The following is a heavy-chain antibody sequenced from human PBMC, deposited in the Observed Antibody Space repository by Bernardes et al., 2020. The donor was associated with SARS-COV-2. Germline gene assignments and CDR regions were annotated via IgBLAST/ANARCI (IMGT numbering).Heavy chain of an antibody. CDR3: VRSAGMDV. CDR2: IKRDGSET. J-gene: IGHJ6*02. CDR1: GFTFSSYW. Sequence: GSLRLSCAASGFTFSSYWMSWVRQAPGKGLEWVANIKRDGSETYYVDSVKGRFTISRDNAKNLVFLQMNSLRAEDTAVFYCVRSAGMDVWGQGTMVTVSS. V-gene: IGHV3-7*03.